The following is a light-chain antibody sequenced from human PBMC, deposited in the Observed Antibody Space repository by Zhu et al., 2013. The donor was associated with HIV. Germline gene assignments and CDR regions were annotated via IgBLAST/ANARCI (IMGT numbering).Light chain of an antibody. Sequence: EIVLTQSPSTLSLSLGQTAILSCRASQNIPDNFLAWYQHKPGRPPRLLIYDVSHRAFGITDKLHWPWVRDRLLSHHHPTWNLTISSLYYCQQYTDSPTFGQGTKVEVK. J-gene: IGKJ1*01. CDR2: DVS. V-gene: IGKV3-20*01. CDR3: QQYTDSPT. CDR1: QNIPDNF.